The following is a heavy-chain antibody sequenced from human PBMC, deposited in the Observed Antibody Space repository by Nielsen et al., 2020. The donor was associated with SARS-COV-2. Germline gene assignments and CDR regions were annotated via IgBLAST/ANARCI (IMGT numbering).Heavy chain of an antibody. J-gene: IGHJ4*02. D-gene: IGHD6-13*01. CDR2: ISYDGSNK. CDR1: GFTFSSYA. Sequence: GESLKISCAASGFTFSSYAMHWVRQAPGKGLEWVAVISYDGSNKYYADSVKGRFTISRDNSKNTLYLQMNSLRAEDTAVYYCAKRSLYSFDSWGQGTLVTVPS. CDR3: AKRSLYSFDS. V-gene: IGHV3-30-3*01.